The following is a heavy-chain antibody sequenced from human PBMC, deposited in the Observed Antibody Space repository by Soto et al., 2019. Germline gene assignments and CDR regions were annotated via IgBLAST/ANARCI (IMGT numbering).Heavy chain of an antibody. CDR2: HHSDST. CDR1: GGSMRGQH. D-gene: IGHD3-16*01. Sequence: QVQLQESGPGLVKPSETLSLTCTVSGGSMRGQHWSWIRQPPGKGLEWIGHHSDSTNYNPSLKSRIHLSTDTSKNQFSLKLSSVTAADTAVYYCATYTVGEGGRGYWGQGTLVTVSS. J-gene: IGHJ4*02. CDR3: ATYTVGEGGRGY. V-gene: IGHV4-4*09.